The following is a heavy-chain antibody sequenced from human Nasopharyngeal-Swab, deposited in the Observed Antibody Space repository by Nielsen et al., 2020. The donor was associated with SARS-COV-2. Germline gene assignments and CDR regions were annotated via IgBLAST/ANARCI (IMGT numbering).Heavy chain of an antibody. V-gene: IGHV4-31*02. CDR3: ARVSRYYYMDV. CDR2: IYYSGST. J-gene: IGHJ6*03. Sequence: LGPAPGKGLEWIGYIYYSGSTYYNPSLKSRVTISVDTSKNQFSLKLSSVTAADTAVYYCARVSRYYYMDVWGKGTTVTVSS.